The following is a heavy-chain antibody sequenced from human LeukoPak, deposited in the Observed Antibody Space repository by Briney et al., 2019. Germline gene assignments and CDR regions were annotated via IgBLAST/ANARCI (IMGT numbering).Heavy chain of an antibody. V-gene: IGHV1-3*01. CDR1: GYTFTSYA. Sequence: ASVKVSCKASGYTFTSYAMHWVRQAPGQRLEWMGWINAGNGNTKYSQKFQGRVTITRDTSASTAYMELSSLRSEDTAVYCCAREFSGDYVWGSYRYTPYYFDYWGQGTLVTVSS. CDR3: AREFSGDYVWGSYRYTPYYFDY. D-gene: IGHD3-16*02. J-gene: IGHJ4*02. CDR2: INAGNGNT.